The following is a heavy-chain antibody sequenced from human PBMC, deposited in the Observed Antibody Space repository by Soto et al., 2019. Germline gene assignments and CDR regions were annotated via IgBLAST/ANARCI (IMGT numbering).Heavy chain of an antibody. CDR2: IYSGGST. J-gene: IGHJ4*02. CDR3: ARGPSYSDSYFDH. CDR1: GFTVSSNY. V-gene: IGHV3-66*02. D-gene: IGHD4-17*01. Sequence: GGSLRLSCAASGFTVSSNYVSWVRQAPGKGLEWVSVIYSGGSTYYADSVEGRFTISRDNSKNTVYLQMNSLRLEDTAVYYCARGPSYSDSYFDHWGQGTLVTVSS.